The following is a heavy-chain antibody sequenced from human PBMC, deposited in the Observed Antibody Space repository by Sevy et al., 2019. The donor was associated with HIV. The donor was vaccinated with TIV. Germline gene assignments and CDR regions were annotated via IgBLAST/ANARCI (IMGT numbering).Heavy chain of an antibody. CDR2: IRSKTGGGTT. V-gene: IGHV3-15*01. CDR3: TADHRRDGIVVVPFEY. D-gene: IGHD3-22*01. CDR1: GFSFSNAW. J-gene: IGHJ4*02. Sequence: GGSLRLSCAASGFSFSNAWMSWVRQAPGKGLEWVGRIRSKTGGGTTDFAAFAKGKFTISKDDSKDTLYLQMNSLKTEDTAVYDCTADHRRDGIVVVPFEYWGQRTLVTVSS.